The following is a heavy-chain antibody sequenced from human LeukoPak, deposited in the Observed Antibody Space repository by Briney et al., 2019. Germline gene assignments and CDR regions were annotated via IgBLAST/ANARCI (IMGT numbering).Heavy chain of an antibody. Sequence: GGSLRLSCAASGFSFSSYGMHWVCQAPGKGLEWVAVISYDGSNKYYADSVKGRFTISRDNSKNTLYLQMNSLRAEDTAVYYCAKASRYLGSGSYYRDAFDIWGQGTMVTVSS. V-gene: IGHV3-30*18. CDR1: GFSFSSYG. CDR3: AKASRYLGSGSYYRDAFDI. D-gene: IGHD3-10*02. J-gene: IGHJ3*02. CDR2: ISYDGSNK.